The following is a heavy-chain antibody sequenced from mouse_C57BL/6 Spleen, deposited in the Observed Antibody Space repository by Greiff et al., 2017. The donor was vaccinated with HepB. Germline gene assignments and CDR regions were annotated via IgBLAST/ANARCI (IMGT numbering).Heavy chain of an antibody. J-gene: IGHJ1*03. Sequence: QVQLQQSGAELMKPGASVKLSCKAPGYTFTGYWIEWVKQRPGHGLEWIGEILPGSGSTNYNEKFKGKATFTADTSSNTAYMQLSSLTTEDSAIYYCARKFGPYGSSWGYFDVWGTGTTVTVSS. CDR2: ILPGSGST. CDR1: GYTFTGYW. D-gene: IGHD1-1*01. V-gene: IGHV1-9*01. CDR3: ARKFGPYGSSWGYFDV.